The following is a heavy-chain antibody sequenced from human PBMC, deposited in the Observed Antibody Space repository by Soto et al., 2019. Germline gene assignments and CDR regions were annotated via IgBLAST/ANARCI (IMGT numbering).Heavy chain of an antibody. CDR2: ISYDGSSK. V-gene: IGHV3-30*18. J-gene: IGHJ6*02. CDR1: GFTFSNNG. CDR3: AKGRYYDLYGMDV. D-gene: IGHD3-22*01. Sequence: QVQLVESGGGVVQPGRSLRLSCAASGFTFSNNGMHWVRQAPRKGLEWVAVISYDGSSKYYADSVKGRFTISRDNSKNTLFLQMNSLRAEDTAVFYCAKGRYYDLYGMDVWGQGTTVTVSS.